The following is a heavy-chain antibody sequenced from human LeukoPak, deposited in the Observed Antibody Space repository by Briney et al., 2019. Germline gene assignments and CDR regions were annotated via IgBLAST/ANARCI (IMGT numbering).Heavy chain of an antibody. J-gene: IGHJ4*02. CDR1: GFSFISYV. V-gene: IGHV3-30*18. CDR3: AKRPSDYGDYVTYFDY. CDR2: ISDDGRNK. D-gene: IGHD4-17*01. Sequence: HPGGSLRLSCAASGFSFISYVMHWVRQAPGKGLEWVGVISDDGRNKKYADSVKGRFTISRDNSKDALYLQMNSLRDEDTAVYYCAKRPSDYGDYVTYFDYWGQGTLVTVSS.